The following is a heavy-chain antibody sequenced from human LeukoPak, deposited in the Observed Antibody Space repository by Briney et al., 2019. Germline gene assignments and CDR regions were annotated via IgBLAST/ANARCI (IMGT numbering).Heavy chain of an antibody. CDR3: ARDIVAAASY. J-gene: IGHJ4*02. Sequence: PGGSLRLSCAASGFTFSDFGMHWVRQAPGKGLEWVAVVSYDGSKKYYADSVKGRFTISRDNSKNTLYLQMNSLRAEDTAVYYCARDIVAAASYWGQGTLVTVSS. V-gene: IGHV3-30*19. CDR2: VSYDGSKK. CDR1: GFTFSDFG. D-gene: IGHD6-13*01.